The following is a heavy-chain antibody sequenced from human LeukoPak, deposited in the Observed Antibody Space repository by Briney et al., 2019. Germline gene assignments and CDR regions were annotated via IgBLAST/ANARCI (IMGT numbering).Heavy chain of an antibody. CDR3: AKALEMVTISSDY. D-gene: IGHD5-24*01. Sequence: TGGSLRLSCAASGFTFSDYGMSWVRQAPGKGLEWVSGISGRGGGTYYADSVKGRFTISRDNSKNTLYLQMNSLRAEDTAIYYCAKALEMVTISSDYWGQGTLVTVSS. CDR1: GFTFSDYG. J-gene: IGHJ4*02. V-gene: IGHV3-23*01. CDR2: ISGRGGGT.